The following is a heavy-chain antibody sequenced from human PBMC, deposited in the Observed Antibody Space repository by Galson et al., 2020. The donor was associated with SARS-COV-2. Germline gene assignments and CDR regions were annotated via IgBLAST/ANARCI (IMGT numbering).Heavy chain of an antibody. CDR3: AAVSCSSTSGNDAFDI. V-gene: IGHV1-58*01. CDR2: IVVGSGNT. Sequence: SVKVSCKASGFTFTSSAVQWVRQARGQRLEWIGWIVVGSGNTNYAQKFQERVTITRDMSTSTAYMELSSLRAEDTAVYYCAAVSCSSTSGNDAFDIWGQGTMGTVSS. CDR1: GFTFTSSA. J-gene: IGHJ3*02. D-gene: IGHD2-2*01.